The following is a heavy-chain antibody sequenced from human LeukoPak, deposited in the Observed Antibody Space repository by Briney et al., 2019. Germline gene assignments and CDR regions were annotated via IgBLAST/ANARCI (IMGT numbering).Heavy chain of an antibody. Sequence: SQTLSLTCTVSGGSISSGDYYWSWIRQPPGKGLEWIGYIYYSGSTYYNPSLKSRVTISVDTSKNQFSLKLSSVTAADTAVYYCARGGEPTRYFDWSPWDYWGQGTLVTVSS. CDR2: IYYSGST. V-gene: IGHV4-30-4*01. CDR1: GGSISSGDYY. J-gene: IGHJ4*02. CDR3: ARGGEPTRYFDWSPWDY. D-gene: IGHD3-9*01.